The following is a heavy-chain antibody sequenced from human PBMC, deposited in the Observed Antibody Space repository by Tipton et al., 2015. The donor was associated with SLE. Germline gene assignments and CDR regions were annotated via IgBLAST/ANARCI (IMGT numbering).Heavy chain of an antibody. V-gene: IGHV1-46*01. CDR3: ARLDEGNSWFDP. CDR2: ISPSGGST. J-gene: IGHJ5*02. D-gene: IGHD4-23*01. Sequence: QSGAEVKKPGASVKISCKASGYTFTIYYLHWVRQAPGQGLEWMGVISPSGGSTNHAQKFQGRLTMTRDTSTSTVYMELSSLTSEDTAVYYCARLDEGNSWFDPWGQGTLVTVSS. CDR1: GYTFTIYY.